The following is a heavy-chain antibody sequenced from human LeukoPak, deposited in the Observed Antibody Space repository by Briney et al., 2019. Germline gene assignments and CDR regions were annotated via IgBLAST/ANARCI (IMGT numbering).Heavy chain of an antibody. V-gene: IGHV4-59*01. D-gene: IGHD3-22*01. CDR2: IYYSGST. CDR3: ASSGYYLAHFDY. J-gene: IGHJ4*02. CDR1: GGSISSYY. Sequence: PSETLSLTXTVSGGSISSYYWSWIRQPPGKGLEWIGYIYYSGSTNYNPSLKSRVTISVDTSKNQFSLKLSSVTAADTAVYYCASSGYYLAHFDYWGQGTLVTVSS.